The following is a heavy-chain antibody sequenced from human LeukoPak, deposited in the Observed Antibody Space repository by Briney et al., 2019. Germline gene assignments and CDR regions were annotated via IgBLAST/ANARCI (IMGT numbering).Heavy chain of an antibody. CDR2: ISWNSGSI. V-gene: IGHV3-9*03. CDR3: AKDTTGYSSGLPDY. D-gene: IGHD6-19*01. CDR1: GFTFDDYA. J-gene: IGHJ4*02. Sequence: GGSLRLSCAASGFTFDDYAMHWVRQAPGKGLEWVSGISWNSGSIGYADSVKGRSTISRDNAKNSLYLQMNSLRAEDMALYYCAKDTTGYSSGLPDYWGQGTLVTVSS.